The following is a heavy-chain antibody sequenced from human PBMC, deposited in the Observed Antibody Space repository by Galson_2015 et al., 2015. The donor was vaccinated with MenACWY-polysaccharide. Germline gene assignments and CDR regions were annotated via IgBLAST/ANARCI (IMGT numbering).Heavy chain of an antibody. J-gene: IGHJ4*02. D-gene: IGHD5-18*01. CDR1: GYTFTSYD. V-gene: IGHV1-8*01. Sequence: SVKVSCKASGYTFTSYDINWVRQATGQGLEWMGWMNPNSGNTGYAQKFQGRVAMTRDTSISTAYMELRSLRYEDTAVYYCARVVRRKYSYSDYWGQGTLVSGSS. CDR3: ARVVRRKYSYSDY. CDR2: MNPNSGNT.